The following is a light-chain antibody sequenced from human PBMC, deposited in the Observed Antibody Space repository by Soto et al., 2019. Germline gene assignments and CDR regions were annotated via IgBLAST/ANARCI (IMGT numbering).Light chain of an antibody. V-gene: IGKV3-20*01. CDR3: PQQGT. Sequence: EIVLTQSPGTLSLSPGARATLSCRASRSLSSSYVVWYQQNPGQAPRLLIYAASRRATGIPDRFSGSGSATEYTLTISRLEPEDFAVDYWPQQGTFGQGTKLEI. CDR2: AAS. J-gene: IGKJ2*01. CDR1: RSLSSSY.